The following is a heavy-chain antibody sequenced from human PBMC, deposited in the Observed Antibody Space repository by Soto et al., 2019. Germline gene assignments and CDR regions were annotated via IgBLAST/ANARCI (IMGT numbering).Heavy chain of an antibody. V-gene: IGHV4-59*01. J-gene: IGHJ4*02. CDR2: IYYSGDS. CDR1: GGSISGNF. CDR3: ARMLSAWAFDY. D-gene: IGHD3-16*01. Sequence: QVQLQESGPGLVKPSETLSLTSTVCGGSISGNFWAWIRQPPGKGLEWIGYIYYSGDSNYSPSLKSRVILSVHTSENQFSLKLSSVTAADTAVYYCARMLSAWAFDYWGQGTLVTVSA.